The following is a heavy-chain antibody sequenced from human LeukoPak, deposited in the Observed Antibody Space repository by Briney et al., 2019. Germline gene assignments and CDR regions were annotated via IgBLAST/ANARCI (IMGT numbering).Heavy chain of an antibody. CDR2: ISWNSGSI. J-gene: IGHJ4*02. Sequence: GGSLRLSCAASGFTFDDYATHWVRQAPGKGLEWVSGISWNSGSIGYADSVRGRFTISRDNAKNSLYLQMNSLRAEDTALYYCAKDMRRGVGATTMSYWGQGTLVTVSS. CDR1: GFTFDDYA. CDR3: AKDMRRGVGATTMSY. V-gene: IGHV3-9*01. D-gene: IGHD1-26*01.